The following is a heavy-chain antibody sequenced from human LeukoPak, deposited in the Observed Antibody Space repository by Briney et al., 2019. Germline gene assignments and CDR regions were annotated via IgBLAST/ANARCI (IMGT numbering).Heavy chain of an antibody. Sequence: SVKVSCKASGGTFSSYAISWVRQAPGQGLEWMGGIIPIFGTANYAQKFQGRVTITADESTSTAYMELSSLRSEDTAVYYCARNTYCSSTSCSRGAAAAFDYWGQGTLVTVSS. CDR1: GGTFSSYA. V-gene: IGHV1-69*01. CDR3: ARNTYCSSTSCSRGAAAAFDY. CDR2: IIPIFGTA. D-gene: IGHD2-2*01. J-gene: IGHJ4*02.